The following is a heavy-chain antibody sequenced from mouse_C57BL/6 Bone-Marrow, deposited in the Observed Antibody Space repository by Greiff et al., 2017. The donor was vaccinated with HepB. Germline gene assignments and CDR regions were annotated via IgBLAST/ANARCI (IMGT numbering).Heavy chain of an antibody. D-gene: IGHD4-1*01. CDR2: INPSNGGT. CDR3: ARGGTGTWYFDV. J-gene: IGHJ1*03. Sequence: QVQLQQPGTELVKPGASVKLSCKASGYTFTSYWMHWVKQRPGQGLEWIGNINPSNGGTNYNEKFKSKATLTVDKSSSTAYMQLSILTSEDSAVYYCARGGTGTWYFDVWGTGTTVTVSS. V-gene: IGHV1-53*01. CDR1: GYTFTSYW.